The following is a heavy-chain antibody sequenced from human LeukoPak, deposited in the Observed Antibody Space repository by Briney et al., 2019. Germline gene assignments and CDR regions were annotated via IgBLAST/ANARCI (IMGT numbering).Heavy chain of an antibody. V-gene: IGHV4-59*01. Sequence: SETLSLTCTVSGGSISSYYWSWIRQPPGKGLEWIGYIYYSGSTHYNPSLKSRVTISVDTSKNQFSLKLSSVTAADTAVYYCARTEESGYSYRYFGYYCYMDVWGKGTTVTVSS. CDR3: ARTEESGYSYRYFGYYCYMDV. CDR2: IYYSGST. CDR1: GGSISSYY. D-gene: IGHD5-18*01. J-gene: IGHJ6*03.